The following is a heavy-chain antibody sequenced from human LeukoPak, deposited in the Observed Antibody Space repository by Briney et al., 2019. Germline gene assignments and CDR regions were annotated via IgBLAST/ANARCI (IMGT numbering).Heavy chain of an antibody. CDR1: GFTFSTYG. D-gene: IGHD1-7*01. CDR3: VRGVGVSRFNYLDP. Sequence: GRSLRLSCAASGFTFSTYGMHWVRQAPGKGLEWVAVISYDGDNKYFADSVKGRFTISRDNSKNTLYLQMNSLRDDDTAVYYCVRGVGVSRFNYLDPWGQGTLVIVSS. J-gene: IGHJ5*02. V-gene: IGHV3-30*03. CDR2: ISYDGDNK.